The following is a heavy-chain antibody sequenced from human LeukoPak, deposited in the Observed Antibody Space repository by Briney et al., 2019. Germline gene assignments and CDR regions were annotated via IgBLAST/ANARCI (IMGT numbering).Heavy chain of an antibody. CDR1: GFTFSSYS. Sequence: GGSLRLSCAASGFTFSSYSMNWVRQAPGKGLEWVSYISSSSSTIYYADSVKGRFTISRDNAKNSLYLQMNSLRAEDTAVYYCAKGHGDYPYYFDYWGQGTLVTVSS. D-gene: IGHD4-17*01. J-gene: IGHJ4*02. V-gene: IGHV3-48*01. CDR2: ISSSSSTI. CDR3: AKGHGDYPYYFDY.